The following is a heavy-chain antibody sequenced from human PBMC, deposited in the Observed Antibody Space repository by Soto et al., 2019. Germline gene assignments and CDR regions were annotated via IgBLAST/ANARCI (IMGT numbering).Heavy chain of an antibody. D-gene: IGHD1-26*01. CDR2: IIPILGIA. V-gene: IGHV1-69*02. CDR3: ARSWELLYFQH. CDR1: GGTFSSYT. J-gene: IGHJ1*01. Sequence: QVQLVQSGAEVKKPGSSVKVSCKASGGTFSSYTISWVRQAPGQGLEWMGRIIPILGIANYAQKFQGRVTITADKSTSTAYMELSSLRSEDTAVYYCARSWELLYFQHWGQGTLVTVSS.